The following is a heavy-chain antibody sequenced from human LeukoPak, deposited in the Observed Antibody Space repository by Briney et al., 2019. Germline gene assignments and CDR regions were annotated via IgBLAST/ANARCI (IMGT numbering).Heavy chain of an antibody. CDR1: GYTFTDYY. Sequence: ASVKVSYKASGYTFTDYYMHWVRQAPGQGLEWMGWINPNSGGTNYAQKFQGRVTMTRDTSISTAYMELSRLRSDDTAVYYCARGRIAGATIDYWGQGTLVTVSS. CDR2: INPNSGGT. CDR3: ARGRIAGATIDY. J-gene: IGHJ4*02. V-gene: IGHV1-2*02. D-gene: IGHD1-26*01.